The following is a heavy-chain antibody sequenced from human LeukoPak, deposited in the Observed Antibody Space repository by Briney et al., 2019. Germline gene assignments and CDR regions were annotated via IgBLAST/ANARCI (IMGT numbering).Heavy chain of an antibody. J-gene: IGHJ4*02. CDR1: GFTVTDNY. D-gene: IGHD3-10*01. Sequence: GGSLRLSCAASGFTVTDNYMNWVRQAPGKGLEWVSVIYSGGSTYYADSVKGRFTISRDNSKNTLYLQMNSLRAEDTAVYYRARAVYGSGSYEDYWGQGTLVTVSS. V-gene: IGHV3-66*01. CDR3: ARAVYGSGSYEDY. CDR2: IYSGGST.